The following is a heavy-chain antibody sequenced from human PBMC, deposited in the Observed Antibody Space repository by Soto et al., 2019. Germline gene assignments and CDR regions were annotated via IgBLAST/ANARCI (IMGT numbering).Heavy chain of an antibody. J-gene: IGHJ5*02. Sequence: QVQLQESGPGLVKPSETLSLTCTVSGGSVSSGSYYWSWIRQPPGKGLEWIGYIYYSGSTNYNPSLQSRVTISVDTSKNQFSLKLSSVTAADTAVYYCARGEYSSGWEGWFDPWGQGTLVTVSS. D-gene: IGHD6-19*01. CDR1: GGSVSSGSYY. CDR3: ARGEYSSGWEGWFDP. V-gene: IGHV4-61*01. CDR2: IYYSGST.